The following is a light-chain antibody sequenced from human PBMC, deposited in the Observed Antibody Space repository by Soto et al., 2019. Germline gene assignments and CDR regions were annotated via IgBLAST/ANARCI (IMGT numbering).Light chain of an antibody. CDR1: NSNIGNNY. Sequence: QSVLTQPPSVSAAPGQKVTISCSGSNSNIGNNYVSWYQQLPGTAPKLLIYDNSERPSGIPDRFSGSKSGTSATLGITGLQTGDEADYYCGTWDSSLSAVVFGGGTKLTVL. CDR2: DNS. J-gene: IGLJ2*01. CDR3: GTWDSSLSAVV. V-gene: IGLV1-51*01.